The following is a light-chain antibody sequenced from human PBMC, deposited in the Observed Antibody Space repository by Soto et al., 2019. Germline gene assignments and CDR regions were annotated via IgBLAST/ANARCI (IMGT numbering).Light chain of an antibody. J-gene: IGLJ1*01. Sequence: QSLLTQPPSVSAAPGQKVTISCSGSSSNIRNNYVSWYQQLPGTAPKLLIYDNNKRPSGIPDRFSGSKSGTSATLGITGLQTGDEADYYCGTWDSSLSAYVFGTGTKLTVL. CDR1: SSNIRNNY. V-gene: IGLV1-51*01. CDR2: DNN. CDR3: GTWDSSLSAYV.